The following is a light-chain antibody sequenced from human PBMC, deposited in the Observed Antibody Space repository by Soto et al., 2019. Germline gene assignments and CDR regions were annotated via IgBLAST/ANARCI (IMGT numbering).Light chain of an antibody. CDR3: AAWDDRLRGLYV. CDR2: RNN. J-gene: IGLJ1*01. CDR1: RSNIGTNY. Sequence: QSVLTQPPSASGTPGQRVTISCSGSRSNIGTNYVYWYQQLPGTAPKLLIYRNNQRPSGVPDRFSGSKSGTSASLAISGLRSEDEADYYCAAWDDRLRGLYVFGIGTKLTVL. V-gene: IGLV1-47*01.